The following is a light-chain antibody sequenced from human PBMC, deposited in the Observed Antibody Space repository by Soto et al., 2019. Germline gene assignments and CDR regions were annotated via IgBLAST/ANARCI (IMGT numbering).Light chain of an antibody. CDR2: SAS. V-gene: IGKV1-12*01. CDR3: QHSSNFHFT. Sequence: DIQMNQSPPSLSASVGDRVTITCRASQGISTWLAWYQQKPGKAPKLLIYSASRLQSGVPPRFSGSGSGTDFTLTINSLQPEDFATYYCQHSSNFHFTFGQGTRLEIK. J-gene: IGKJ5*01. CDR1: QGISTW.